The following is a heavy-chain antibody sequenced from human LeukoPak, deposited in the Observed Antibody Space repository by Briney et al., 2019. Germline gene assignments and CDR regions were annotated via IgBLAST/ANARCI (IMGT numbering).Heavy chain of an antibody. V-gene: IGHV3-23*01. Sequence: QTGGSLRLSCAASGFTFSSYAMSWVRQAPGKGLEWVSAISGSGGSTYYADSVKGRFTISRDNSKNTLYLQMNSLRAEDTAVYYCARGGVVTLIPGYYYGMDVWGQGTTVTVSS. CDR1: GFTFSSYA. J-gene: IGHJ6*02. D-gene: IGHD2-8*02. CDR3: ARGGVVTLIPGYYYGMDV. CDR2: ISGSGGST.